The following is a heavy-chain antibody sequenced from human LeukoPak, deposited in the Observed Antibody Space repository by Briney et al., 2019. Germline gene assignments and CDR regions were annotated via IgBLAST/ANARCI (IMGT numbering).Heavy chain of an antibody. CDR2: IKKRSAAT. D-gene: IGHD1-1*01. J-gene: IGHJ5*02. Sequence: PGGSLRLSCAASGFTFRDYAMTWIRQAPGKGLEWISYIKKRSAATYYADSVTGRFVISRDDAKHFLYLDLTNLRAEDTATYFCARIWSARDWFDPWGQGTLVTVSS. CDR3: ARIWSARDWFDP. V-gene: IGHV3-11*01. CDR1: GFTFRDYA.